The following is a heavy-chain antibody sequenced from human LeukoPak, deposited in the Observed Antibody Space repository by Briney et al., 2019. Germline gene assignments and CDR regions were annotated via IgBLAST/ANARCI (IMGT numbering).Heavy chain of an antibody. Sequence: GESLKISCKGSGYSFTSYWIGWVRQMPGKGLEWMGIIYPGDSDTRYSPSFQGQVTISADKSISTAYLQWSSLKASDTAMYYCARVGSAVAGTIYYFDYWGQGTLVTVSS. D-gene: IGHD6-19*01. V-gene: IGHV5-51*01. J-gene: IGHJ4*02. CDR1: GYSFTSYW. CDR2: IYPGDSDT. CDR3: ARVGSAVAGTIYYFDY.